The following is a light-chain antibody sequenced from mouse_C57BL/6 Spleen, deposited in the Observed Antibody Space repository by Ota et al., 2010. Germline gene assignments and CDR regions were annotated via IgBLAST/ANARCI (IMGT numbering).Light chain of an antibody. Sequence: DIVMTQSXKFMSTSVGDRVSITCKASQDVGTAVAWYQQKPGQSPKLLIYSASNRYTGVPDRFTGSGSGTDFTLTISSVKAEDLAVYYCQQYYSYPYTFGGGTKLEIK. CDR1: QDVGTA. CDR3: QQYYSYPYT. V-gene: IGKV6-17*01. J-gene: IGKJ2*01. CDR2: SAS.